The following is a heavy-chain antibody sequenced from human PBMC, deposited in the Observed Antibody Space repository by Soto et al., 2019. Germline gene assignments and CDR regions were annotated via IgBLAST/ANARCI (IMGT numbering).Heavy chain of an antibody. J-gene: IGHJ4*02. CDR1: GFIFSKYS. CDR3: AREDILGTRSFDY. D-gene: IGHD1-26*01. Sequence: GGSLRLSCGASGFIFSKYSMNWVRQAPGKGLEWLSYISSNSVTIYYADSVRVRFTIFRDNAKNSLYLQMTSLRDEDTAVYYCAREDILGTRSFDYWGQGALVTVSS. V-gene: IGHV3-48*02. CDR2: ISSNSVTI.